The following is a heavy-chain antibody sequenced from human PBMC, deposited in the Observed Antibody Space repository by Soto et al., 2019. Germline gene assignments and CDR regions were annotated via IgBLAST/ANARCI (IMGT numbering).Heavy chain of an antibody. J-gene: IGHJ6*02. V-gene: IGHV1-46*01. CDR1: GYTFTSYY. CDR2: INPSGGST. Sequence: GASVKVSCKASGYTFTSYYMHWVRQAPGQGLEWMGIINPSGGSTSYAQKFQGRVTMTRDTSTSTVYMELSSLRSEDTAVYYCARDPWIQLWLGGMDVWGQGTTVTVSS. D-gene: IGHD5-18*01. CDR3: ARDPWIQLWLGGMDV.